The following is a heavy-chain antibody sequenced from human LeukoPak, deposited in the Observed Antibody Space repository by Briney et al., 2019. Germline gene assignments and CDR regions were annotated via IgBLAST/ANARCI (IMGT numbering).Heavy chain of an antibody. CDR3: ARIAVADNGFDY. CDR1: GYTFTSYG. Sequence: ASVKVSFMASGYTFTSYGISWVRQAPGQGLEWMGWISAYNGNTNYAQKLQGRVTMTTDTSTSTAYMELRSLRSDDTAVYYCARIAVADNGFDYWGQGTLVTVSS. CDR2: ISAYNGNT. J-gene: IGHJ4*02. D-gene: IGHD6-19*01. V-gene: IGHV1-18*01.